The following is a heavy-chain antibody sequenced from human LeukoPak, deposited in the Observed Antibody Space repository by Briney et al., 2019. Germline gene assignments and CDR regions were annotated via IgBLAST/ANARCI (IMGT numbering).Heavy chain of an antibody. V-gene: IGHV4-34*01. CDR1: GVSFSSYY. J-gene: IGHJ4*02. CDR2: INHSGST. CDR3: ARGRGYYYDSSGYTYFDY. Sequence: SETLSLTCAVYGVSFSSYYWSWIRQPPGKGLEWIGEINHSGSTNYNPSLKSRVTISVDTSKNQFSLKLSSVTAADTAVYYCARGRGYYYDSSGYTYFDYWGQGTLVTVSS. D-gene: IGHD3-22*01.